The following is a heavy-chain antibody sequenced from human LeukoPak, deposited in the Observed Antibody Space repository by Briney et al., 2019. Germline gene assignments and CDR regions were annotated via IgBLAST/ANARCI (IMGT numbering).Heavy chain of an antibody. CDR3: ARQGYSGTWYSADL. J-gene: IGHJ5*02. CDR2: IYYSGST. V-gene: IGHV4-39*01. CDR1: GGPISGSSYY. Sequence: KPSETLSLTCTVSGGPISGSSYYWGWIRQPPGKGLEWIGSIYYSGSTYYNPSLKSRVTISVDTSKNQFSPKLNSVTAADMAVYYCARQGYSGTWYSADLWGQGTLVTVSS. D-gene: IGHD6-13*01.